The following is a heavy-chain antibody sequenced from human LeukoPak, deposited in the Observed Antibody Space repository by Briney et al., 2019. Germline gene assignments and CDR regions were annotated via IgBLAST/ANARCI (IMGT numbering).Heavy chain of an antibody. CDR1: GGTFSSYA. D-gene: IGHD4-23*01. V-gene: IGHV1-69*13. Sequence: ASVKVSCKASGGTFSSYAISWVRQAPGQGLEWMGGIIPIFGTTNYAQKFQGRVTITADESTSTAYMELSSLRSEDTAVYFCARTTTVVTEYFQHWGQGTLVTVSS. CDR2: IIPIFGTT. CDR3: ARTTTVVTEYFQH. J-gene: IGHJ1*01.